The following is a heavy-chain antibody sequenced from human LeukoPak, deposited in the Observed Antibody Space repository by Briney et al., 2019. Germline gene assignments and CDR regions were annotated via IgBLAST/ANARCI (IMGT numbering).Heavy chain of an antibody. Sequence: GGSLRLSCAASGFTFSSYAMHWVRQAPGKGLEYVSAISSNGGSTYYANSVKGRFTISRDNSKNTLYLQMGSLRAEDMAVYYCARSNSSGWYFDYWGQGTLVTVSP. CDR3: ARSNSSGWYFDY. D-gene: IGHD6-19*01. V-gene: IGHV3-64*01. CDR1: GFTFSSYA. J-gene: IGHJ4*02. CDR2: ISSNGGST.